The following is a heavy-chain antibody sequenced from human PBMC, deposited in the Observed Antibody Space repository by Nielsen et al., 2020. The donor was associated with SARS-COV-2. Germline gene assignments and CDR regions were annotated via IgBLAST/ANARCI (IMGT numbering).Heavy chain of an antibody. CDR3: AGPLEFDY. Sequence: GESLKISCAASGFTFSDSYMSWIRQAPGKGLEWVSGINWNGGSTGYADSVKGRFTISRDNAKNSLYLQMNSLRAEDTALYHCAGPLEFDYWGQGTLVTVSS. CDR2: INWNGGST. V-gene: IGHV3-20*01. D-gene: IGHD5-24*01. CDR1: GFTFSDSY. J-gene: IGHJ4*02.